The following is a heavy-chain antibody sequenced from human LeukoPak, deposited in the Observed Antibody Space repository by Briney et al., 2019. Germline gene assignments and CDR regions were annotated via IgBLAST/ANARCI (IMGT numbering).Heavy chain of an antibody. J-gene: IGHJ4*02. Sequence: GGSLRLSCAASGLTFNDYYMSWIRQAPGKGLEWVSYISSSGSTIYYSDSVKGRFTISRDNAKNSLYLQMNSLRAEDTAIYYCAREGSGSHGRYYFDYWGQGTLVAVSS. CDR1: GLTFNDYY. CDR2: ISSSGSTI. V-gene: IGHV3-11*04. D-gene: IGHD1-26*01. CDR3: AREGSGSHGRYYFDY.